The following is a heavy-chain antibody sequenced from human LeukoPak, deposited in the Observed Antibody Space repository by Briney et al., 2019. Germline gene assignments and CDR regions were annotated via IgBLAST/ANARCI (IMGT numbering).Heavy chain of an antibody. CDR3: AKDGILGWFGEFHLQIDY. J-gene: IGHJ4*02. Sequence: GGSLRLSCAASGFTFSSYAMSWVRQAPGKGLEWVSAISGSGGSTYYADSVKGRFTISRDNSKNTLYLQMNSLGAEDTAVYYCAKDGILGWFGEFHLQIDYWGQGTLVTVSS. CDR2: ISGSGGST. V-gene: IGHV3-23*01. CDR1: GFTFSSYA. D-gene: IGHD3-10*01.